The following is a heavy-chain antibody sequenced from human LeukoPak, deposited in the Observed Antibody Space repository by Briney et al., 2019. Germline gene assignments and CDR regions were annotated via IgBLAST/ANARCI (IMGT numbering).Heavy chain of an antibody. CDR2: ISGSGGST. J-gene: IGHJ3*02. CDR3: AKDLGISYYYDSSGYPRSAFDI. D-gene: IGHD3-22*01. Sequence: GGSLRLSCAASGFTFSSYAMSWVRQAPGKGVEWVSAISGSGGSTYFADSVKGRFTISRDNSKNTLYLQMNSLRAEDTAVYYCAKDLGISYYYDSSGYPRSAFDIWGQGTMVTVSS. V-gene: IGHV3-23*01. CDR1: GFTFSSYA.